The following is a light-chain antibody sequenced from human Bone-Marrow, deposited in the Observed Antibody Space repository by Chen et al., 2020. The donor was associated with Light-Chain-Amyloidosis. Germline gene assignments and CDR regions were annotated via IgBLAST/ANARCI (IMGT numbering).Light chain of an antibody. CDR1: SRDVGDYNY. CDR3: SSYTSSSTLWV. Sequence: QSALTQPASASGSPGPSITISCPGTSRDVGDYNYVSWYQQHPGKAPKLMIYDVSNRPSGVSNRCSGSKSGNTASLTISGLQAEDEADYYCSSYTSSSTLWVFGGGTKLTVL. V-gene: IGLV2-14*03. CDR2: DVS. J-gene: IGLJ3*02.